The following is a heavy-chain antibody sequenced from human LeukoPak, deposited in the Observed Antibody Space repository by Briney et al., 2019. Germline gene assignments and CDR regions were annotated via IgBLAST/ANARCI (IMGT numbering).Heavy chain of an antibody. D-gene: IGHD4-23*01. CDR1: GFFFGDYT. J-gene: IGHJ4*02. CDR2: IRWDGSNT. CDR3: ANAGNGHAHVNY. Sequence: PGGSLRLSCAASGFFFGDYTMHWVRQAPGKGLEWVSLIRWDGSNTYYVDSVKGRFTISRDNSKNSLYLQMNSLRTEDSALYYCANAGNGHAHVNYWGQGTLVTVSS. V-gene: IGHV3-43*01.